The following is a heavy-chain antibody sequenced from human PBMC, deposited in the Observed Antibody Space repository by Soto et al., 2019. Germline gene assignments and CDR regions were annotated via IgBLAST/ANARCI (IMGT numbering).Heavy chain of an antibody. D-gene: IGHD1-26*01. CDR1: GGSISSYY. V-gene: IGHV4-59*01. CDR2: IYYSGST. J-gene: IGHJ6*02. CDR3: ARDPVGYGMDV. Sequence: KSSETLSLTCTVSGGSISSYYWSWIRQPPGKGLEWIGYIYYSGSTNYNPSLKSRVTISVDTSKNQFSLKLSSVTAADTAVYYCARDPVGYGMDVWGQRTPVTVSS.